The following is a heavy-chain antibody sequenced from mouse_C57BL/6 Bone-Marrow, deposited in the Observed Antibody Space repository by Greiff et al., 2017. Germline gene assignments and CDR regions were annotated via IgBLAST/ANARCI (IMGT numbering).Heavy chain of an antibody. CDR2: IYPSDSET. Sequence: QVQLQQPGAELVRPGSSVKLSCKASGYTFTSYWMDWVKQRPGQGLEWIGNIYPSDSETHYNQKFKDKATLTVDKSSSTAYMQLSSLTSEDSAVYSCARGVYSNYGAYWGQGTLVTVSA. CDR3: ARGVYSNYGAY. D-gene: IGHD2-5*01. V-gene: IGHV1-61*01. CDR1: GYTFTSYW. J-gene: IGHJ3*01.